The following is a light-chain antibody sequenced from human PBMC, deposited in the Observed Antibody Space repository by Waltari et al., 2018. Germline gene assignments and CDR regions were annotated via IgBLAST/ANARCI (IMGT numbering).Light chain of an antibody. CDR2: LGS. CDR1: QRLLNSNGYNY. Sequence: DIVMTQSPLSLPVTPGEPASISCRSSQRLLNSNGYNYLDWYLQKPGQSPQLLIYLGSNRASGVPDRFSGSGSGTDFTLKISRVEAEDVGVYYCMQALQTPTFGQGTRLEIK. CDR3: MQALQTPT. J-gene: IGKJ5*01. V-gene: IGKV2-28*01.